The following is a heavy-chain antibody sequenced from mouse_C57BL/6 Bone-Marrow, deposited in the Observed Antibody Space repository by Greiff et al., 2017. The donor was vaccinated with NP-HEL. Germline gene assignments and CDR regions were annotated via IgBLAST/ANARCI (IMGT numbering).Heavy chain of an antibody. D-gene: IGHD2-2*01. CDR1: GYTFTDYY. J-gene: IGHJ4*01. Sequence: QVQLQQSGAELVRPGASVKLSCKASGYTFTDYYINWVKQRPGQGLEWIARIYPGSGNTYYNEKFKGKATLTAEKSSSTAYMQLSSLTSEDSAVYFCAFMVTTAYAMDYWGQGTSVTVSS. CDR2: IYPGSGNT. V-gene: IGHV1-76*01. CDR3: AFMVTTAYAMDY.